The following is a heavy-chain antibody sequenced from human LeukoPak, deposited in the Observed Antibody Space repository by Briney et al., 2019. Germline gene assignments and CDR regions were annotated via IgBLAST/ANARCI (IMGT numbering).Heavy chain of an antibody. CDR3: ARDYFASGNSVSDH. V-gene: IGHV3-7*01. CDR1: GFTFSSYW. J-gene: IGHJ4*02. CDR2: IKRDGSDK. D-gene: IGHD3-10*01. Sequence: PGGSLRLSCAASGFTFSSYWMSWARQAPGKGLEWVANIKRDGSDKYYVDSVKGRFTISRDNAKNSLYLQMNSLRAEDTAAYYCARDYFASGNSVSDHWGQGTLVTVSS.